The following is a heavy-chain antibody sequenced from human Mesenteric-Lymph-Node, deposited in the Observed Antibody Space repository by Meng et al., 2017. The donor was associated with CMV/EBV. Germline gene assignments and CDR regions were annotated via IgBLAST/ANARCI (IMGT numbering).Heavy chain of an antibody. CDR3: ARDRLGIYGMDV. Sequence: GESLKISCAGSGFTFSSYSMNWVRQAPGKGLEWVSYISGTSRTTNHADSVKGRFTISRDNAKNSLYLQMNSLRAEDTAVYYCARDRLGIYGMDVWGQGTTVTVSS. J-gene: IGHJ6*02. CDR2: ISGTSRTT. D-gene: IGHD1-26*01. CDR1: GFTFSSYS. V-gene: IGHV3-48*04.